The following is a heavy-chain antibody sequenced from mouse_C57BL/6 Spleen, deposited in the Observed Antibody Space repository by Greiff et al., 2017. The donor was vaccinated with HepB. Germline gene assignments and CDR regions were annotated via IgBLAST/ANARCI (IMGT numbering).Heavy chain of an antibody. Sequence: VQLQQPGAELVRPGSSVKLSCKASGYTFTSYWMHWVKQRPIQGLEWIGNIDPSDSETHYNQKFKDKATFTVDKSSSTAYMQLSSLTTEDSAVYYCARGGDYEDYAMDYWGQGTSVTVSS. D-gene: IGHD2-4*01. CDR2: IDPSDSET. V-gene: IGHV1-52*01. J-gene: IGHJ4*01. CDR1: GYTFTSYW. CDR3: ARGGDYEDYAMDY.